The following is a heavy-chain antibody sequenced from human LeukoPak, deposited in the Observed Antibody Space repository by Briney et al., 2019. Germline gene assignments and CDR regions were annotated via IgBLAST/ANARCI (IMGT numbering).Heavy chain of an antibody. Sequence: GGSLRLSCAASGFTFSSYGMHWVRQAPGKGLEWVAVISYDGSNKYYADSVEGRFTISRDNSKNTLYLQMNSLRAEDTAVYYCAKDQSRGYRSSTSCYAILWGQGTLVTVSS. CDR1: GFTFSSYG. D-gene: IGHD2-2*01. CDR3: AKDQSRGYRSSTSCYAIL. CDR2: ISYDGSNK. V-gene: IGHV3-30*18. J-gene: IGHJ4*02.